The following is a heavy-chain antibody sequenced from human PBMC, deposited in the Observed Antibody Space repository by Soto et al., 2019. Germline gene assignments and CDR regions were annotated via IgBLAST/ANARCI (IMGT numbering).Heavy chain of an antibody. CDR1: GYTFSGFY. CDR3: ARGLTYYYDSSGYYRYFYGMDV. D-gene: IGHD3-22*01. V-gene: IGHV1-8*02. Sequence: ASVKVSCKASGYTFSGFYMHWVRQATGQGLEWMGWMNPNSGNTGYAQKFQGRVTMTRNTSISTAYMELSSLRSENTAVYYCARGLTYYYDSSGYYRYFYGMDVWGQGTTVTVSS. J-gene: IGHJ6*02. CDR2: MNPNSGNT.